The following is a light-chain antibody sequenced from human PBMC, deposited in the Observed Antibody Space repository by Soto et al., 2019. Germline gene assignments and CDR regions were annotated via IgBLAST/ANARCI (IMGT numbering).Light chain of an antibody. CDR3: QQYNNWLSWT. J-gene: IGKJ1*01. V-gene: IGKV3-15*01. CDR1: QSVRSN. CDR2: GAS. Sequence: EIVMTQSPATLSMSPGERATLSCRASQSVRSNLAWYQQKPGQAPRLLIFGASTRATGIPARFSGSGSGTEFTLSISSLQSEDFAVYYCQQYNNWLSWTFGQGTKVEIK.